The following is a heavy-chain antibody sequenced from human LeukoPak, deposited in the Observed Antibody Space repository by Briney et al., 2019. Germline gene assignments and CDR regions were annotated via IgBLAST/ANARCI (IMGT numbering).Heavy chain of an antibody. CDR1: GGTFSSYA. Sequence: ASVKVSCKASGGTFSSYAISWVRQAPGQGLEWMGRIIPILGIANYAQKFQGRVTITADKSTSTAYMELSSLRSEDTAVYYCARDMAYGDYAHDYWGQGTLVTVSS. CDR3: ARDMAYGDYAHDY. D-gene: IGHD4-17*01. V-gene: IGHV1-69*04. CDR2: IIPILGIA. J-gene: IGHJ4*02.